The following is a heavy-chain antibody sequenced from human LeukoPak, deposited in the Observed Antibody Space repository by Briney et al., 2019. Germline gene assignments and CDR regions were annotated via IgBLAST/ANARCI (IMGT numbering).Heavy chain of an antibody. CDR2: IIGSGSTT. J-gene: IGHJ5*02. D-gene: IGHD2-8*02. Sequence: GGSLRLPCRASGFTQYRLDMSWARHSRGKAGEWVSGIIGSGSTTYYADSVKGRFTISRDYSKNTLFLQINSLRAEDTAEYYCAKAPVGNWVVSDAWGQGTPVTVSS. CDR1: GFTQYRLD. V-gene: IGHV3-23*01. CDR3: AKAPVGNWVVSDA.